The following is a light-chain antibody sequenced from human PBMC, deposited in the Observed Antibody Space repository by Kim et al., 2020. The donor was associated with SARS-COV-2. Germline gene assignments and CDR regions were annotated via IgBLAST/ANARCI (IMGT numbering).Light chain of an antibody. CDR2: YES. CDR3: QVWDSSSDHRV. J-gene: IGLJ3*02. V-gene: IGLV3-21*04. CDR1: NIGSKS. Sequence: APGKTDTITCGGNNIGSKSVHWYQQKPGQAPVLVIYYESDRPSGIPERFSGSNSGNTATLTISRVEAGDEADYYCQVWDSSSDHRVFGGGTQLTVL.